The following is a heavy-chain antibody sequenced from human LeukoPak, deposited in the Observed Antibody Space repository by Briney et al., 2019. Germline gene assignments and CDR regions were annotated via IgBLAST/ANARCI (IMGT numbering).Heavy chain of an antibody. Sequence: QPGGSLRLSCAASGFTFSTFEMNWVRQAPGKGLEWVSYISRSGGNIYYADSVEGRFTISRDNAKNSLYLQMNSLRAEDTAVYYCARPPYSGSYDLKYYYYGMDVWGQGTTVTVSS. J-gene: IGHJ6*02. CDR2: ISRSGGNI. CDR3: ARPPYSGSYDLKYYYYGMDV. D-gene: IGHD1-26*01. CDR1: GFTFSTFE. V-gene: IGHV3-48*03.